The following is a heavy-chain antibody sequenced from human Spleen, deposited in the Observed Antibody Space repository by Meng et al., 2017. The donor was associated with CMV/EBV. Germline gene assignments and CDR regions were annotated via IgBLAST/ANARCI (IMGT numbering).Heavy chain of an antibody. CDR2: IDWNDEK. Sequence: FSVIQMGTGGVGVGWFRQPPRKALEWLALIDWNDEKRYRPSLQTRLTISKDNSKNQVVLTMANVDPADTATYYCARAVTIFGVVKFDYWGQGSLVTVSS. V-gene: IGHV2-5*01. D-gene: IGHD3-3*01. J-gene: IGHJ4*02. CDR3: ARAVTIFGVVKFDY. CDR1: VIQMGTGGVG.